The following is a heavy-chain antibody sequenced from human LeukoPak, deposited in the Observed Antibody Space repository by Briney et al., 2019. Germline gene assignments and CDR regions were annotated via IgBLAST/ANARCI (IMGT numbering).Heavy chain of an antibody. CDR1: GGSISSGSYY. J-gene: IGHJ4*02. Sequence: SQTLSLTCTVSGGSISSGSYYWSWIRQPAGKGLEWIGRIYSSGTTNYNPSLKSRVTISLDTSKNQFSLKLSSVTAADTALYYCARESDYSNNVGYWGQGTPVTVSS. V-gene: IGHV4-61*02. CDR2: IYSSGTT. D-gene: IGHD4-11*01. CDR3: ARESDYSNNVGY.